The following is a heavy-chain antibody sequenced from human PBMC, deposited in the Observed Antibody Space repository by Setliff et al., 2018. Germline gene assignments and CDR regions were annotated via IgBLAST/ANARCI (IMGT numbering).Heavy chain of an antibody. Sequence: GGSLRLSCAGSGFSVSGNYMNWVRQAPGKGLEWVSLIDSGGRTYYADSVKGRFTISRDNSKNTLYLQMNSLRPEDTAVYYCARTCSGSGCYAGLESWGQGTPVTVSS. CDR3: ARTCSGSGCYAGLES. J-gene: IGHJ4*02. D-gene: IGHD2-15*01. V-gene: IGHV3-53*05. CDR1: GFSVSGNY. CDR2: IDSGGRT.